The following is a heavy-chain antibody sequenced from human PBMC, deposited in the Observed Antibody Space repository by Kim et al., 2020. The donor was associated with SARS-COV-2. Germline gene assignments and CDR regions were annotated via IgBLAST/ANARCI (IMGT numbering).Heavy chain of an antibody. Sequence: SVKGRFTISRDNSKNTLYLQMNSLRAEDTAVYYCAKDMYSGSYAGGAFDIWGQGTMVTVSS. J-gene: IGHJ3*02. D-gene: IGHD1-26*01. CDR3: AKDMYSGSYAGGAFDI. V-gene: IGHV3-23*03.